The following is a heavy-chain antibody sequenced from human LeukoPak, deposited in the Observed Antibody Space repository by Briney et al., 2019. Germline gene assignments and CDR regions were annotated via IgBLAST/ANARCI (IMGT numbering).Heavy chain of an antibody. Sequence: SGTLSLTRTGPGGSNSRYYLSWMPPPPGKGLERVGYIYYSGSTNYNPSLKSRVTISVDTSKNQFSLKLISVTATDVAVYYCESDQWEPLNRPFDYWGQGTRVPVSS. V-gene: IGHV4-59*01. CDR3: ESDQWEPLNRPFDY. D-gene: IGHD1-14*01. J-gene: IGHJ4*02. CDR1: GGSNSRYY. CDR2: IYYSGST.